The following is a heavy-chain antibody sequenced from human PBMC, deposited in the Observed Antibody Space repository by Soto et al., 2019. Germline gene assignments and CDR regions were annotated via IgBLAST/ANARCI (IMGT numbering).Heavy chain of an antibody. CDR2: IIPIFGTA. CDR3: ARDWSPDVDTAMVSDY. D-gene: IGHD5-18*01. J-gene: IGHJ4*02. CDR1: GGTFSSYA. V-gene: IGHV1-69*13. Sequence: GASVKVSCKASGGTFSSYAISWVRQARGQGLEWMGGIIPIFGTANYAQKFQGRVTITADESTSTAYMELSSLRSEDTAVYYCARDWSPDVDTAMVSDYWGQGTLVTVSS.